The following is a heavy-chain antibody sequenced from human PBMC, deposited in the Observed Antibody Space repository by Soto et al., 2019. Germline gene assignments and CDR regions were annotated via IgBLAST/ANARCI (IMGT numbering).Heavy chain of an antibody. CDR1: GYTFTNYD. CDR2: VNPNSGYT. CDR3: ARSYSYGWTDY. J-gene: IGHJ4*02. D-gene: IGHD5-18*01. Sequence: ASVKVSCKASGYTFTNYDITWVRQAAGQGLEWVGWVNPNSGYTAYAQKFVGRVTMTRNTPLRTAYMELSSLTSGDTAVYYCARSYSYGWTDYWGKGTLVTVPS. V-gene: IGHV1-8*01.